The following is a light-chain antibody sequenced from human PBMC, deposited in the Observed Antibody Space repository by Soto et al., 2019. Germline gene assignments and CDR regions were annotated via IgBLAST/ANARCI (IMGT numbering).Light chain of an antibody. V-gene: IGLV2-11*01. CDR1: SSDVGGYSY. Sequence: QSALTQPRSVSGSPGQSVTISCTGISSDVGGYSYVSWYQQHPGEAPKLIIYDVDQRPSGVPGRFSGSKSGNTASLTSSGLQAEDEADYYCCSYARTYVELGGGTKLTVL. CDR2: DVD. J-gene: IGLJ3*02. CDR3: CSYARTYVE.